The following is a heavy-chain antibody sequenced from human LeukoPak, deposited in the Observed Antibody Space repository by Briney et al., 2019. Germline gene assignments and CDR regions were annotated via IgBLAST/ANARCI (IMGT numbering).Heavy chain of an antibody. V-gene: IGHV3-23*01. CDR3: AKGPTSSWNDNSDGFEGNSWYLDL. CDR2: ITGTGDRT. D-gene: IGHD1-1*01. CDR1: GFTFSSYW. Sequence: PGGSLRLSCAASGFTFSSYWMSWVRQAPGKGLEWVSSITGTGDRTYYADSVKGRFTISRDNPKKTLHLQMGSLRVEDTAVYYCAKGPTSSWNDNSDGFEGNSWYLDLWGRGTRVTVSS. J-gene: IGHJ2*01.